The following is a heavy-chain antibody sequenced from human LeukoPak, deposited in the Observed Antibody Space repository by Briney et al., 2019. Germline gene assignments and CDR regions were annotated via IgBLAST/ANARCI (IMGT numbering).Heavy chain of an antibody. CDR1: GFTFSNYA. CDR3: ARAGRGLAASD. Sequence: ERFLRLSCAASGFTFSNYAMYRVRQAPGKGLEWVAIIWYDGSNKYYADSVKGRFTISRDNSENTVYLQMSSLRAEDTAVYYCARAGRGLAASDWGQGTLVTVSS. CDR2: IWYDGSNK. D-gene: IGHD3/OR15-3a*01. V-gene: IGHV3-33*07. J-gene: IGHJ4*02.